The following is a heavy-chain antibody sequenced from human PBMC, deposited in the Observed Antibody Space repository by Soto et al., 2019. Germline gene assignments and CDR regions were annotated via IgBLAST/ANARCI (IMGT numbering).Heavy chain of an antibody. D-gene: IGHD3-3*01. J-gene: IGHJ6*02. Sequence: QVQLVQSGAEVKKPGASVKVSCKASGYTFTSYGISWVLQAPGQGLEWMGWISAYNGNTNYAHKLQGRVTMTTAPSTSTAYMELRSLRSEDTAVYSCEYFILLAWLPYVWGQGTTVNVSS. CDR2: ISAYNGNT. CDR1: GYTFTSYG. V-gene: IGHV1-18*01. CDR3: EYFILLAWLPYV.